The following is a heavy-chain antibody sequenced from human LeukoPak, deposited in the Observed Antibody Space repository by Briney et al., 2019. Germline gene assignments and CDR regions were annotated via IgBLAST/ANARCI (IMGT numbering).Heavy chain of an antibody. CDR3: AGGSGWLIDY. J-gene: IGHJ4*02. D-gene: IGHD6-19*01. CDR1: GFTFSSYW. V-gene: IGHV3-7*04. CDR2: IKKDGSEE. Sequence: GGSLRLSCAASGFTFSSYWMNWVRQAPGKGLEWEANIKKDGSEENYVDSVKGRFTISRDNAKNTLYLQMNSLRAEDTAVYYCAGGSGWLIDYWGQGTLVTVSS.